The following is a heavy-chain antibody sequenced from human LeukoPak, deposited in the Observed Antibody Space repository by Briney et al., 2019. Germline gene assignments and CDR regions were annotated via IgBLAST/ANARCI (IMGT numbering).Heavy chain of an antibody. D-gene: IGHD3-3*01. CDR3: ARDGMFFREITIFGVEAYYGMDV. Sequence: GASVKVSCKASGGTFSSYAISWVRQAPGQGLEWMGWISAYNGNTNYAQKLQGRVTMTTDTSTSTAYMELRSLRSDDTAVYYCARDGMFFREITIFGVEAYYGMDVWGQGTTVTVSS. CDR2: ISAYNGNT. V-gene: IGHV1-18*01. CDR1: GGTFSSYA. J-gene: IGHJ6*02.